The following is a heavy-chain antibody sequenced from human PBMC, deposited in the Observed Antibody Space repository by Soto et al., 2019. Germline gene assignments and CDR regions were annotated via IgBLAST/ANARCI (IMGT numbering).Heavy chain of an antibody. CDR3: ARGLLGPLRSNWFDP. V-gene: IGHV4-31*03. D-gene: IGHD3-16*01. J-gene: IGHJ5*02. CDR2: IYYSGST. CDR1: GGSISSGGYY. Sequence: SETLSLTCTVSGGSISSGGYYWSWIRQHPGKGLEWIGYIYYSGSTYYNPSLKSRVTISVDTSKNQFSLKLSSVTAADTAVYYCARGLLGPLRSNWFDPCGQGTLVTVSS.